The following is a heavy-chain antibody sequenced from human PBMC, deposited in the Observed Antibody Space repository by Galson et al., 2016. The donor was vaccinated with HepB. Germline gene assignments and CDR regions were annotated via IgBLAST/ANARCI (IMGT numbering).Heavy chain of an antibody. Sequence: SLRLSCAASGFTFSSYAMHWVRQAPGKGLEWVAVISYDGTNKNCAESVKGRFTISRDNSKNTLYLQMNSLRADDTAVYYCARDHRDTYASLYDYGMYVWGQGTTVTVSS. CDR2: ISYDGTNK. J-gene: IGHJ6*02. CDR1: GFTFSSYA. V-gene: IGHV3-30*04. CDR3: ARDHRDTYASLYDYGMYV. D-gene: IGHD3-16*01.